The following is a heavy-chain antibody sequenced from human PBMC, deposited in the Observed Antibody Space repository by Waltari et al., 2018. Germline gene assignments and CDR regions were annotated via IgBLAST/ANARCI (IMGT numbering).Heavy chain of an antibody. CDR2: ISAYNGNT. D-gene: IGHD3-3*01. V-gene: IGHV1-18*01. J-gene: IGHJ4*02. CDR3: ATLGEWLTMSV. CDR1: GYTFTSYG. Sequence: QVQLVQSGAEVKKPGASVKVSCKASGYTFTSYGISWVRQAPGQGLEWMGWISAYNGNTNYAQKFQGRVTMTEDTSTDTAYMELSSLRSEDTAVYYCATLGEWLTMSVWGQGTLVTVSS.